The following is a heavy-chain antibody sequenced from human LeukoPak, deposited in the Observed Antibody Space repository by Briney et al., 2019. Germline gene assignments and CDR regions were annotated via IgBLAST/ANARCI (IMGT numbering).Heavy chain of an antibody. V-gene: IGHV1-2*02. D-gene: IGHD2-2*01. CDR3: ARTVVPAAKNFDDNWFDP. CDR1: GYTLTDYY. J-gene: IGHJ5*02. CDR2: INPNSGGT. Sequence: ASVKVSFKASGYTLTDYYMHWVRQAPGQGLEWMGWINPNSGGTNYAQKFQGRVTMTRDTSISTAYMELSRLRSDDTAVYYCARTVVPAAKNFDDNWFDPWGQGTLVTVSS.